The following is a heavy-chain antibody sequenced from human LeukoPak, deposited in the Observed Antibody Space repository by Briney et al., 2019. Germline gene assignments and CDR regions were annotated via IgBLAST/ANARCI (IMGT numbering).Heavy chain of an antibody. D-gene: IGHD3-22*01. CDR3: ARRTYFYDSSGYYFDY. CDR1: GGSISSYY. V-gene: IGHV4-59*01. Sequence: PSETLSLTCTVSGGSISSYYWSWVRQPPGKGLECIGYIYYSGSTNYNPSLKRRVTISVDTSKNQFSLKLSSVTAADTAVYYCARRTYFYDSSGYYFDYWGQGTLVTVSS. CDR2: IYYSGST. J-gene: IGHJ4*02.